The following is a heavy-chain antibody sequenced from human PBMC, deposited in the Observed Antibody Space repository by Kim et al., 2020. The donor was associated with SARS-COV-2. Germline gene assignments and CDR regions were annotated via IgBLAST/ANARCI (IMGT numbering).Heavy chain of an antibody. CDR1: GYTFTSYY. J-gene: IGHJ6*02. CDR3: AREEGKSNVLRYFDWFKSDYYYGMDV. D-gene: IGHD3-9*01. Sequence: ASVKVSCKASGYTFTSYYMHWVRQAPGQGLEWMGIINPSGGSTSYAQKFQGRVTMTRDTSTSTVYMELSSLRSEDTAVYYCAREEGKSNVLRYFDWFKSDYYYGMDVWGQGTTVTVSS. V-gene: IGHV1-46*01. CDR2: INPSGGST.